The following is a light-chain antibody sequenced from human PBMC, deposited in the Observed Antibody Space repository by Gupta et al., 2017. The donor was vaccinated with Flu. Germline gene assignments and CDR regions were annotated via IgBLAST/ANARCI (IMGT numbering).Light chain of an antibody. V-gene: IGKV1-5*03. CDR2: KAS. CDR3: QQYNSYWT. CDR1: QSISSW. J-gene: IGKJ1*01. Sequence: VGDRVTITCRASQSISSWLAWYQQKPGKAPKLLIYKASTLDSGVPSRFSGSGSGTEFTLTISSLQPDDFATYYCQQYNSYWTFGQGTKVEIK.